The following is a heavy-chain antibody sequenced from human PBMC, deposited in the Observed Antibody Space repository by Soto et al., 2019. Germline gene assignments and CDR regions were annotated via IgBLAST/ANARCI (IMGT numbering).Heavy chain of an antibody. V-gene: IGHV3-23*01. CDR2: NSGGGGST. CDR3: AKTSALTPLSLPPPYYFDH. J-gene: IGHJ4*02. CDR1: GFTFSDYA. Sequence: GGSLRLSCAASGFTFSDYAMAWVRQAPGKGLEWVSTNSGGGGSTYYADSVKGRFTISRDSSKNTLYLQMSSLRAEDTAVYYCAKTSALTPLSLPPPYYFDHWGQGALVTVSS.